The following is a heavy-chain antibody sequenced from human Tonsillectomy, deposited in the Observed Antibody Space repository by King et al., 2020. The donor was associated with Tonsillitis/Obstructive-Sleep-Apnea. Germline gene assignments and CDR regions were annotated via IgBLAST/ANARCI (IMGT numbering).Heavy chain of an antibody. CDR3: TTVYRFDP. CDR1: GFSFNNAW. Sequence: VQLVESGGGLVKPGGSLRLSCAASGFSFNNAWMHWVRQAPGKGLEWVGRIKSKVDGGTIDYAEPVKGRFTISRDDSKNTLFLQMNSLKTEDTAVYYCTTVYRFDPWGQGTQVTVSS. V-gene: IGHV3-15*07. D-gene: IGHD2-2*01. CDR2: IKSKVDGGTI. J-gene: IGHJ5*02.